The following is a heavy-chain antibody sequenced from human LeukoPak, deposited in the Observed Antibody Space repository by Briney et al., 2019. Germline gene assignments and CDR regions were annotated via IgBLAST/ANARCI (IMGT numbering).Heavy chain of an antibody. CDR3: ARDQYYYDSSGYYP. CDR1: GFTFSSYS. Sequence: GGSLRLSCAASGFTFSSYSMNWVRQAPGKGLEWVSSISSSSGYIYYADSVKGRFTISRDNAKNSLYLQMNSLRAEDTAVYYCARDQYYYDSSGYYPWGQGTLATVSS. J-gene: IGHJ5*02. V-gene: IGHV3-21*01. D-gene: IGHD3-22*01. CDR2: ISSSSGYI.